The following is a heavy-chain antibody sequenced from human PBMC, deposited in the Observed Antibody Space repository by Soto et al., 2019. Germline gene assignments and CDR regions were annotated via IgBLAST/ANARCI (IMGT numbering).Heavy chain of an antibody. V-gene: IGHV1-18*04. CDR2: ISAYNGNT. D-gene: IGHD3-3*01. CDR3: ASRFLRGNGMDV. CDR1: GYTLTIYG. J-gene: IGHJ6*02. Sequence: QVQLVQAGAEVKKPGASVKVSYKASGYTLTIYGISRVLQAPGQGLEWMGWISAYNGNTNYARKLKGRVTMTTDTSTSTADMELRILICDDTAVYYCASRFLRGNGMDVWGQGTTVTVSS.